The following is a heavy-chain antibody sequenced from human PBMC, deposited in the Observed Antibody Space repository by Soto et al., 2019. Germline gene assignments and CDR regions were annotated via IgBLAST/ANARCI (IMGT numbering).Heavy chain of an antibody. J-gene: IGHJ4*02. CDR2: ISYDGSNK. CDR3: ARDPYHYEILTGYHYFYY. D-gene: IGHD3-9*01. CDR1: VFTFSSYA. V-gene: IGHV3-30-3*01. Sequence: QVQLVESGGGVVQPGRSLRLSCAASVFTFSSYAMHWVRQAPGTGLEWVAVISYDGSNKYYADSVKGRFTISRDNSKNTLYLQMNILRAEDTAVYYCARDPYHYEILTGYHYFYYWGQGTLVTVSS.